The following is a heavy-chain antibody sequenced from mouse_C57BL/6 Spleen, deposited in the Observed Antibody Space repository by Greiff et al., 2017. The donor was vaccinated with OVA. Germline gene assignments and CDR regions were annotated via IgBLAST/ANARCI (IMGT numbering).Heavy chain of an antibody. D-gene: IGHD5-1-1*01. V-gene: IGHV8-8*01. CDR2: IWWDDDK. CDR3: ARGDTDVGAMDY. CDR1: GFSLSTFGMG. Sequence: QVQLKESGPGLLQPSQTLSLTCSFSGFSLSTFGMGVGWIRQPSGKGLEWLAHIWWDDDKYYNPALKSRLTISKDTSKNQVFLKIANVDTADTATYYCARGDTDVGAMDYWGQGTSVTVSS. J-gene: IGHJ4*01.